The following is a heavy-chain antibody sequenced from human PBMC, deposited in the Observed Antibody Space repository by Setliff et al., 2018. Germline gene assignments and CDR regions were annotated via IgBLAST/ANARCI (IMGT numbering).Heavy chain of an antibody. Sequence: GGSLRLSCAASGFTFSAYGMSWVRQAPGKGLEWVSAISGSGGSTYYADSVKGRFTISRDNSKNTLYLQMNSLRAEDTAVYSCAKGLRSGSTTQPFDWGQGTLVTVSS. J-gene: IGHJ4*02. CDR1: GFTFSAYG. D-gene: IGHD1-26*01. CDR3: AKGLRSGSTTQPFD. CDR2: ISGSGGST. V-gene: IGHV3-23*01.